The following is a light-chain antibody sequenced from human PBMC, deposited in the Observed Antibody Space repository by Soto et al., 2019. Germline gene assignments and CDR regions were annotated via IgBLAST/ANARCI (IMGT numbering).Light chain of an antibody. V-gene: IGKV3-11*01. CDR3: QQRSNWPPWT. J-gene: IGKJ1*01. CDR2: DAS. Sequence: LTPSPPPLSFPPGERATLSCRASQSVSSYLAWYQQKPGQAPRLLIYDASNRATGIPARFSGSGSGTDFTLTISSLEPEDFAVYYCQQRSNWPPWTFGQGTKVDIK. CDR1: QSVSSY.